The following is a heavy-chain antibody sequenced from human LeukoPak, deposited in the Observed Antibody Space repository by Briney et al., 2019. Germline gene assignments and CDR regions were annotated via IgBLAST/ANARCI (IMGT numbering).Heavy chain of an antibody. D-gene: IGHD3-10*01. CDR3: ARGRRVLLWSTTHRYYYGMDV. V-gene: IGHV3-30*04. CDR2: ISYDGSNK. CDR1: GFTFSSYA. J-gene: IGHJ6*02. Sequence: GGSLRLSCAASGFTFSSYAMRWVRQAPGKGLEWVAVISYDGSNKYYADSVKGRFTISRDNSKNTLYLQMNSLRAEDTAVYYCARGRRVLLWSTTHRYYYGMDVWGQGTTVTVSS.